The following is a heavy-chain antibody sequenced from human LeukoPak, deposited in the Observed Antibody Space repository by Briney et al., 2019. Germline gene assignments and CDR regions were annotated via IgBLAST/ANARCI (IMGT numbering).Heavy chain of an antibody. CDR1: GGSFSGYL. J-gene: IGHJ4*02. D-gene: IGHD3-10*01. CDR2: INHSGSA. CDR3: ARCPPSMVRGVIRRPFDY. V-gene: IGHV4-34*01. Sequence: SETLSLTCGVYGGSFSGYLWNWIRQPPGKDLEWLGEINHSGSANYHPSLKSRVTISIDTSKNQVSLSLSSVTAADTAVYYCARCPPSMVRGVIRRPFDYWGQGTLVTVSS.